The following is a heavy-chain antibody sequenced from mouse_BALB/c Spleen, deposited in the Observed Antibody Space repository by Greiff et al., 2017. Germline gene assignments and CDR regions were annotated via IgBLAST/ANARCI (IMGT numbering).Heavy chain of an antibody. J-gene: IGHJ3*01. Sequence: EVQRVESGAELVKPGASVKLSCTASGFNIKDTYMHWVKQRPEQGLEWIGRIDTANGNTKYDPKFQGKATITADTSSNTAYLQLSSLTSEDTAVYYCARSTMVTTGFDYWGQGTLVTVSA. V-gene: IGHV14-3*02. CDR1: GFNIKDTY. D-gene: IGHD2-2*01. CDR3: ARSTMVTTGFDY. CDR2: IDTANGNT.